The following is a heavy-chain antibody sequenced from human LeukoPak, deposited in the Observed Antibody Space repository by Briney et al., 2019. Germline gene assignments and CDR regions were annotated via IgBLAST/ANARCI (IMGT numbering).Heavy chain of an antibody. V-gene: IGHV3-11*01. J-gene: IGHJ4*02. CDR1: GFTFSDYY. Sequence: GGSLRLSCAASGFTFSDYYMSWIRQAPGKGLEWVSYISSSGSTIYYADSVKGRFTISRDNAKNSLYLQMNSLRVEDTAVYYCARDIGYYDSRKTPYYWGQGTLVTVSS. D-gene: IGHD3-22*01. CDR2: ISSSGSTI. CDR3: ARDIGYYDSRKTPYY.